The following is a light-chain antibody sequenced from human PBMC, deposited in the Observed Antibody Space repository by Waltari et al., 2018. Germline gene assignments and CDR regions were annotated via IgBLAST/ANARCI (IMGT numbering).Light chain of an antibody. CDR3: QHRSDWPKVT. J-gene: IGKJ5*01. Sequence: EIVLTQSPATLSLSPGERATLSCRSSQSVSSYLAWSQHKPGQAPRRLIYDASYRATGIPARFSGSGSGTDFTVTISSLEPEDFAVYYCQHRSDWPKVTFGQGTRLEIK. CDR1: QSVSSY. CDR2: DAS. V-gene: IGKV3-11*01.